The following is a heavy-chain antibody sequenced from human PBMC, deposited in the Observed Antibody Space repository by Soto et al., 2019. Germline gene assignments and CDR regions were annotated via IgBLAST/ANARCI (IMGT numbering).Heavy chain of an antibody. D-gene: IGHD3-3*01. V-gene: IGHV1-69*01. CDR2: IIPIFGTT. J-gene: IGHJ4*02. Sequence: QVQLVQSGAEVKEPGSAVKVTCKAPADSFSSYGISWVRQAPGQGLEWMGGIIPIFGTTNYAEKFQGRVTITADESTYTAYMELSCLRSEDTALYYCARVFPDGWVEPGVVRGYLDTWGRGTLVTVSS. CDR3: ARVFPDGWVEPGVVRGYLDT. CDR1: ADSFSSYG.